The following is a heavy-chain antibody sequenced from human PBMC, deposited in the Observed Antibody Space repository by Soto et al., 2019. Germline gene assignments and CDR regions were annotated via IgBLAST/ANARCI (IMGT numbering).Heavy chain of an antibody. V-gene: IGHV3-23*01. J-gene: IGHJ4*02. D-gene: IGHD3-3*01. Sequence: SLRLSCAASGFTFSSYAMSWVRQAPGKGLEWVSAISGSGGSTYYADSVKGRFTISRDNSKNTLYLQMNSLRAEDTAVYYCAKVADYDFWSGYYTATYFDYWGQGTLVSVSS. CDR1: GFTFSSYA. CDR3: AKVADYDFWSGYYTATYFDY. CDR2: ISGSGGST.